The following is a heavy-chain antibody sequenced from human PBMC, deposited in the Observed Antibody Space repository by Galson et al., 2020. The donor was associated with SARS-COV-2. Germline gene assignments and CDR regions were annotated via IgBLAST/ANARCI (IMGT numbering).Heavy chain of an antibody. J-gene: IGHJ6*02. Sequence: ASETLSLTCTVSGGSINSGDSYWSWIRQHPGKGLEWVGYISYTGNTYYNPSLKSRLTISVDTSENQFSLDLSSVTAADTAVYYCARGGCSSTSCQAGILLYYGMDVWGQGTTVTVSS. CDR3: ARGGCSSTSCQAGILLYYGMDV. CDR1: GGSINSGDSY. CDR2: ISYTGNT. V-gene: IGHV4-31*03. D-gene: IGHD2-2*01.